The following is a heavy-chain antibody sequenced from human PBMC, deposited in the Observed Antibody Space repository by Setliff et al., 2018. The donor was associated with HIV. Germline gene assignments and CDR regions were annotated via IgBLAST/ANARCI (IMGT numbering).Heavy chain of an antibody. Sequence: PGESLKISCKGSGYSFTKYWIGWVRQMPGKGLEWMGIVYGGDSDTRYNPSFEGQVTMSADRSITTAYLQWSRLKASDTAMYYCATLTNFDHWGQGALVTVSS. D-gene: IGHD7-27*01. CDR3: ATLTNFDH. CDR1: GYSFTKYW. CDR2: VYGGDSDT. J-gene: IGHJ4*02. V-gene: IGHV5-51*01.